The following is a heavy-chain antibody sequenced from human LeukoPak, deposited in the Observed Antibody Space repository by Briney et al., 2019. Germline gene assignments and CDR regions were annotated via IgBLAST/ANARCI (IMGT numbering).Heavy chain of an antibody. CDR1: GGSISGYY. Sequence: SYTLSLTCAVSGGSISGYYWGWIRRPPGQGLEFRASVYYTGRTSYNPSLKGRVTISVDTSKNQSSRKLRSVTAADTAVYYCARLGYHDHFDNWGQGTPVTVSS. D-gene: IGHD5-12*01. J-gene: IGHJ4*02. V-gene: IGHV4-59*08. CDR3: ARLGYHDHFDN. CDR2: VYYTGRT.